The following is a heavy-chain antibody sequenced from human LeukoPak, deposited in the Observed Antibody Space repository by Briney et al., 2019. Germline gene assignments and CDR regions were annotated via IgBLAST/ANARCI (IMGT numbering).Heavy chain of an antibody. CDR3: ARVAFPRYKYYYDSSGPFFDY. CDR1: GYTFTSYA. D-gene: IGHD3-22*01. Sequence: ASVKVSCKASGYTFTSYAMHWVRQAPGQRLEWMGWINAGNGNTKYSQKFQGRVTITRDTSASTAYMELSSLRSEDTAVYYCARVAFPRYKYYYDSSGPFFDYWGQGTLVTVSS. V-gene: IGHV1-3*01. J-gene: IGHJ4*02. CDR2: INAGNGNT.